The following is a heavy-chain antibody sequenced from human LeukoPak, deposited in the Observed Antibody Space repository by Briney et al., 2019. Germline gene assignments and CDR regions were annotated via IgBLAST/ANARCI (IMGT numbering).Heavy chain of an antibody. J-gene: IGHJ4*02. CDR3: ATRGHPYLFGVVLYYFDY. V-gene: IGHV1-24*01. CDR2: FDPEDGET. CDR1: GYTLTELS. D-gene: IGHD3-3*01. Sequence: ASVKVSCKVSGYTLTELSMHWVRQAPGKGLEWMGGFDPEDGETIYAQKFQGRVTMTEDTSTDTAYMELSSLRSEDTAVYYCATRGHPYLFGVVLYYFDYWGQGTLVTVSS.